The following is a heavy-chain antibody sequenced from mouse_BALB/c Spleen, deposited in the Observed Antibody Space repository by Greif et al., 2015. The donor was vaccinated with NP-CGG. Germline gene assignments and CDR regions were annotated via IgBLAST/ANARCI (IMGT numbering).Heavy chain of an antibody. CDR1: GFSLTSYG. Sequence: VKLVESGPGLVAPSQSLSITCTISGFSLTSYGVHWVRQPPGKGLEWLVVIWSDGSTTYNSALKSRLSISKDNSKSQVFLKMNSLQTDDTAMYYCARRGLYYGNWYFDVWGAGTTVTVSS. V-gene: IGHV2-6-1*01. J-gene: IGHJ1*01. D-gene: IGHD2-1*01. CDR3: ARRGLYYGNWYFDV. CDR2: IWSDGST.